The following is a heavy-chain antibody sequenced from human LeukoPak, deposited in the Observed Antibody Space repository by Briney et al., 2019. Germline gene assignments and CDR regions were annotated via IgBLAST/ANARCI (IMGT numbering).Heavy chain of an antibody. CDR2: ISAGGVST. D-gene: IGHD3-22*01. V-gene: IGHV3-23*01. Sequence: GGSLRLPCAASGFTFTSYAMSWVRQAPGKGLEWVSAISAGGVSTYYADSVKGRFTISRDNSKNTLYLQMNSLRAEDTAIYYCAKDTSYDSSGYWSPDYGGREPLVTVSS. CDR3: AKDTSYDSSGYWSPDY. J-gene: IGHJ4*02. CDR1: GFTFTSYA.